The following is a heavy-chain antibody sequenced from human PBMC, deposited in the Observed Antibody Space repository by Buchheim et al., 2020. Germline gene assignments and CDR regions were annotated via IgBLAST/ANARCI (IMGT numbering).Heavy chain of an antibody. CDR2: IYYSGST. V-gene: IGHV4-59*01. CDR3: ARGTRWLPFVY. CDR1: GGSINSYY. Sequence: QVQLQESGPGLVKPSETLSLTCTVSGGSINSYYWSWIRQPPGKGLEWIGYIYYSGSTNYNPSLKSRVTISVDTSKNQFSLKLSSVTAADTAVYYCARGTRWLPFVYWGQGTL. D-gene: IGHD2-8*01. J-gene: IGHJ4*02.